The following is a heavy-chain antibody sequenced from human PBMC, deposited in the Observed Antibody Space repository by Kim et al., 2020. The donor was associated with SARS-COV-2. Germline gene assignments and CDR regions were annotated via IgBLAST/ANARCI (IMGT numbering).Heavy chain of an antibody. CDR3: VRDKDTAMATDAFDI. V-gene: IGHV3-48*01. D-gene: IGHD5-18*01. CDR2: ISTSSGTV. Sequence: GGSLRLSCAASRFNLSTYSMNWVRQAPGKGLEWVSYISTSSGTVYYADSVKGRFTISRDNAANSLFLQMNSLRGEDTAVYYCVRDKDTAMATDAFDIWGQGKMVTVSS. J-gene: IGHJ3*02. CDR1: RFNLSTYS.